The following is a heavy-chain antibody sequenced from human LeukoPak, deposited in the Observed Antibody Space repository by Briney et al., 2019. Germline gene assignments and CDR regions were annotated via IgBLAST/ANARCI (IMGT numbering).Heavy chain of an antibody. Sequence: ASVKVSCKASGYTFTGYYMHWVRQAPGQGLEWMGWINPNSGGTNYAQKFQGRVTMTRDTSISTAYMELSRLRSDDTAVYYCARDFGALRFLEWSLDYWGQGTLVTVSS. CDR1: GYTFTGYY. J-gene: IGHJ4*02. D-gene: IGHD3-3*01. V-gene: IGHV1-2*02. CDR3: ARDFGALRFLEWSLDY. CDR2: INPNSGGT.